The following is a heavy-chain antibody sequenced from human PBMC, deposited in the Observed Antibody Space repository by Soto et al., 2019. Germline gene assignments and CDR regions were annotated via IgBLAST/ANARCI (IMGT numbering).Heavy chain of an antibody. CDR1: GGTFSSYA. D-gene: IGHD5-12*01. J-gene: IGHJ3*02. CDR2: IIPIFGTA. V-gene: IGHV1-69*13. CDR3: ASSGAYFRAFDI. Sequence: GASVKVSCKASGGTFSSYAISWVRQAPGQGLEWMGGIIPIFGTANYAQKFQGRVTITADESTSTAYMELSSLRSEDTAVYYCASSGAYFRAFDIWGQGTMVTVSS.